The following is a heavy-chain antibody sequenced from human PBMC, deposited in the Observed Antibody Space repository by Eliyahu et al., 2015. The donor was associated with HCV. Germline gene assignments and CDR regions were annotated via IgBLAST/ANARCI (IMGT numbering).Heavy chain of an antibody. CDR2: INHSGST. D-gene: IGHD5-24*01. J-gene: IGHJ4*02. CDR1: GGSFSGYY. V-gene: IGHV4-34*01. Sequence: QVQLQQWGAGLLKPSETLSLTCAVYGGSFSGYYWSWIRQPPGKGLEWIGEINHSGSTNYNPSLKSRVTISVDTSKNQFSLKLSSVTAADTAVYYCARGRGEMATTPGQRDFDYWGQGTLVTVSS. CDR3: ARGRGEMATTPGQRDFDY.